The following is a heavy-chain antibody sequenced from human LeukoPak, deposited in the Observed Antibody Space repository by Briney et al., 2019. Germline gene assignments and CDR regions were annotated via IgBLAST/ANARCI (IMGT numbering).Heavy chain of an antibody. J-gene: IGHJ4*02. Sequence: GGSLRLSCAASGFTLSSYAMSWVRQAPGKGLEWVSAISENGGSTYHADSVKGRFTISRDNSKNTLYLQMNSLGADDMAVYYCARRATTARTLDFWGQGTLVTVSS. CDR1: GFTLSSYA. CDR2: ISENGGST. D-gene: IGHD1-26*01. CDR3: ARRATTARTLDF. V-gene: IGHV3-23*01.